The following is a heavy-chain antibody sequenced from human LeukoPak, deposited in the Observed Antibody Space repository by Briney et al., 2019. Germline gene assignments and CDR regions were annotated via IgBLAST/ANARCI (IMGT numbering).Heavy chain of an antibody. J-gene: IGHJ4*02. D-gene: IGHD3-10*01. Sequence: GGSLRLSCAASGFTFSSYSMNWVRQAPGKGLEWVSYISSSSSTIYYADSVKGRFTISRDNAKNSLYLQMNSLRAEDTAVYYCARVRAITMVRGAFDYWGQGTLVTVSS. CDR3: ARVRAITMVRGAFDY. V-gene: IGHV3-48*04. CDR1: GFTFSSYS. CDR2: ISSSSSTI.